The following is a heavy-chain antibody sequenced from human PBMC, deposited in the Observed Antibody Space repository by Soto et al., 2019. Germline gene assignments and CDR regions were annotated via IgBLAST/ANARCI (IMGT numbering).Heavy chain of an antibody. D-gene: IGHD3-10*01. CDR2: IKSKTDGGTT. V-gene: IGHV3-15*07. J-gene: IGHJ6*02. CDR3: TTDYYGSGSYGYYSYGMDV. Sequence: EVQLVESGGGLVKPGGSLRLSCAASGFTFSNAWMNWVRQAPGKGLEWVGRIKSKTDGGTTDYAAPVKGRFTISRDDSKNTLYLQKNSLKTEDTAVYYCTTDYYGSGSYGYYSYGMDVWGQGTTVTVSS. CDR1: GFTFSNAW.